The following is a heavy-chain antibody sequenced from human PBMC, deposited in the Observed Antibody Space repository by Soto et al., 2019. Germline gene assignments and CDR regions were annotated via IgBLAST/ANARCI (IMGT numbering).Heavy chain of an antibody. D-gene: IGHD3-10*01. CDR1: GFSLSTSGVG. CDR3: AHSRGVLFDY. Sequence: QITLKESGPTLVKPTQTLTLTCTFSGFSLSTSGVGVGWIRQSPGKALEWLALIYWDDDKRYSPSLKSRLTISXDTSKNQMVLTMTNMDPVDTATYFCAHSRGVLFDYWRQGTLVTVSS. J-gene: IGHJ4*02. CDR2: IYWDDDK. V-gene: IGHV2-5*02.